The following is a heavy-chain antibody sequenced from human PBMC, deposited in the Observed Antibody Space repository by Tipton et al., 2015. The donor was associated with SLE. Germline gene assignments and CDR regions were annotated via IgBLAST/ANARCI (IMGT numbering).Heavy chain of an antibody. Sequence: SLRLSCAASGFSFDDYAMHWVRQAPGKGLEWVAGIGWDSAYTAYEDSVEGRFTISRDNAKKSLYLQMDSLRPDDTAFYYCVRVGTPDYYMDVWGKGTRVTVSS. CDR3: VRVGTPDYYMDV. CDR1: GFSFDDYA. CDR2: IGWDSAYT. D-gene: IGHD7-27*01. J-gene: IGHJ6*03. V-gene: IGHV3-9*01.